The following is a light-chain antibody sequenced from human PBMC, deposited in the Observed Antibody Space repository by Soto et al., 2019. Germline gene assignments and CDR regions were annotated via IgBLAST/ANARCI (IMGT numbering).Light chain of an antibody. CDR1: QSVSSSS. CDR2: GAS. J-gene: IGKJ1*01. Sequence: EIVLTQSPGTLSLSPGERTTLSCRASQSVSSSSLAWYQQKRGQAPRLLIHGASSRATGIPDRFSVSGSGTDFTLTISRLEPEDFAVYYCQQYGGSPRTFAQGTKVEVK. CDR3: QQYGGSPRT. V-gene: IGKV3-20*01.